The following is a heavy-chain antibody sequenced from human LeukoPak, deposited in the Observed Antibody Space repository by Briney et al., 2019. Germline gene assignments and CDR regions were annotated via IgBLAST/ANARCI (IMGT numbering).Heavy chain of an antibody. Sequence: SETLSLICNVSGFSIRDGNYWGWIRQPPGKGLEWIGSRHQSGTTYYNASLKSRVTLSVDTSKNQFSLQLTSLTAADTTIYHCARSGLGYCDIGPCYLNWFDPWGQGLLVTVSS. CDR2: RHQSGTT. V-gene: IGHV4-38-2*02. J-gene: IGHJ5*02. D-gene: IGHD2-15*01. CDR1: GFSIRDGNY. CDR3: ARSGLGYCDIGPCYLNWFDP.